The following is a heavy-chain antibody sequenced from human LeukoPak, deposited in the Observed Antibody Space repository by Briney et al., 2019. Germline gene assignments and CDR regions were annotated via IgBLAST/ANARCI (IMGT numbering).Heavy chain of an antibody. CDR3: ARDIRYSSSWRFDY. Sequence: GGSLRLSCAASGFTFSSYAMHWVRQAPGKGLEWVAVISFDGSNKYYADSVKGRFTISRDNSKNTLYLQVNSLRAEDTAVYYCARDIRYSSSWRFDYWGPGTLVTVSS. D-gene: IGHD6-13*01. CDR2: ISFDGSNK. J-gene: IGHJ4*02. V-gene: IGHV3-30-3*01. CDR1: GFTFSSYA.